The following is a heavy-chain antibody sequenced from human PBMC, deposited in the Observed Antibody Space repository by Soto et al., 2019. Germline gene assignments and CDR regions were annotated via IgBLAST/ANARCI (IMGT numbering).Heavy chain of an antibody. D-gene: IGHD1-26*01. CDR2: ISSGSNYI. J-gene: IGHJ4*02. Sequence: EVQLVESGGGLVKPGRSLRLSCAASGFTFSSYSMNWVRQAPGKGLEWVSSISSGSNYIYYADSVKGRFTISRDNAKNSLHMQMNSLRAEDTAVYYCATGELGSPRGDWGQGTLVTVSS. CDR1: GFTFSSYS. V-gene: IGHV3-21*02. CDR3: ATGELGSPRGD.